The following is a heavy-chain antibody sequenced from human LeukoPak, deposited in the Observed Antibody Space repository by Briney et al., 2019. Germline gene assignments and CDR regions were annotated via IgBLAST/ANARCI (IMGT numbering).Heavy chain of an antibody. CDR2: IIPIFGTA. Sequence: SETVSCKASGGTFSSYAISWVRQAPGQGLEWMGGIIPIFGTANYAQQSQGRVTLTTDESTSTAYMELSSLSSEDTAVYYWASGELLEWLLYGYYYYYMDFWGKGATVTVSS. D-gene: IGHD3-3*01. CDR3: ASGELLEWLLYGYYYYYMDF. CDR1: GGTFSSYA. V-gene: IGHV1-69*05. J-gene: IGHJ6*03.